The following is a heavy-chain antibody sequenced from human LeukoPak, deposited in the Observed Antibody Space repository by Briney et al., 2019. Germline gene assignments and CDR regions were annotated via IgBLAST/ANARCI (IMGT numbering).Heavy chain of an antibody. V-gene: IGHV1-8*03. D-gene: IGHD5-24*01. CDR3: ANGPDGYNTY. Sequence: GASVKVSCKASGYTFTSYGINWVRQATGQGLEWMGWMNPNSGNTGYAQKFQGRVTITRDRSMSTAYMELSSLRSEDTAMYYCANGPDGYNTYWGQGTLVTVSS. CDR2: MNPNSGNT. CDR1: GYTFTSYG. J-gene: IGHJ4*02.